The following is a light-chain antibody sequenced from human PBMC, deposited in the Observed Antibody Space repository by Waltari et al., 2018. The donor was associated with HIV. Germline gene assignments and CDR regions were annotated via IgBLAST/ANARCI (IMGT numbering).Light chain of an antibody. Sequence: SYELTQQPSVSVSPGQTTRTTCSGDALPQQYAYWYQQKPGQAPVLVIYKDSERPSGIPERFSGSSSGTIVTLTISGVQAEDEADYYCQSADSSGTWVFGGGTKLTVL. CDR2: KDS. V-gene: IGLV3-25*03. J-gene: IGLJ3*02. CDR1: ALPQQY. CDR3: QSADSSGTWV.